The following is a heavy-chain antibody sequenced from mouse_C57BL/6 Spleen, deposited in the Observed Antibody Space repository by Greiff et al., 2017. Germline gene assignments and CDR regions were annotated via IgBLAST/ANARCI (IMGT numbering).Heavy chain of an antibody. CDR3: ARGGLRGRRLYAMDY. Sequence: QVQLQQSGPELVKPGASVKISCKASGYAFSSSWMNWVKQRPGKGLEWIGRIYPGDGDTNYNGKFKGKATLTVDKSSSTAYMQLSSLTSKDSAVYFYARGGLRGRRLYAMDYWGQGTSVTVSS. V-gene: IGHV1-82*01. CDR1: GYAFSSSW. CDR2: IYPGDGDT. D-gene: IGHD3-3*01. J-gene: IGHJ4*01.